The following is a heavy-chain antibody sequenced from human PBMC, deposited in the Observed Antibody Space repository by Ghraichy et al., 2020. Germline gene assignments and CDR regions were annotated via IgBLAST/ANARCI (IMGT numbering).Heavy chain of an antibody. J-gene: IGHJ6*02. CDR3: ARVPVVPAAMGGYYYYGMDV. CDR2: IYYSGST. Sequence: SETLSLTCTLSGGSISSGGYYWSWIRQHPGKGLEWIGYIYYSGSTYYNPSLKSRVTISVDTSKNQFSLKLSSVTAADTAVYYCARVPVVPAAMGGYYYYGMDVWGQGTTVTVSS. D-gene: IGHD2-2*01. CDR1: GGSISSGGYY. V-gene: IGHV4-31*03.